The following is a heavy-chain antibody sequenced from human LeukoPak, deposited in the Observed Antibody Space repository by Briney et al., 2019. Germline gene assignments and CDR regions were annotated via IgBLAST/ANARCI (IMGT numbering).Heavy chain of an antibody. CDR1: GYTFTSYG. D-gene: IGHD3-10*01. Sequence: ASVKVSCKASGYTFTSYGISWVRQAPGQGLEWMGWISAYNGNTNYAQKLQGRVTMTTDTSTSTAYMELRSLRSDDTAVYYCTTGPAILLWFGELNGMDVWGQGTTVTVSS. V-gene: IGHV1-18*01. CDR2: ISAYNGNT. J-gene: IGHJ6*02. CDR3: TTGPAILLWFGELNGMDV.